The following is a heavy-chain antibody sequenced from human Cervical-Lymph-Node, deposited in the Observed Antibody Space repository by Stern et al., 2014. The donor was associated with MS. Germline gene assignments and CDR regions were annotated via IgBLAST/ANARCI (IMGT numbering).Heavy chain of an antibody. CDR2: VYYSGSI. Sequence: QLVESGPGLVKPLQTLSLTCTVSGGSVSSGGYFWNWIRQHPGKGLEWIGHVYYSGSIAYNPSLKSRVTISVDTSKNQFSLRLRSVTAADTAVYYCARNPALWYFDLWGRGTLAAVSS. CDR3: ARNPALWYFDL. CDR1: GGSVSSGGYF. D-gene: IGHD3-3*02. J-gene: IGHJ2*01. V-gene: IGHV4-31*03.